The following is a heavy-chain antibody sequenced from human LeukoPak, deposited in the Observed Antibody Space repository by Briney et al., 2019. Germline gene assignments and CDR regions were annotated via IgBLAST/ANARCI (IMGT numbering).Heavy chain of an antibody. V-gene: IGHV4-34*01. J-gene: IGHJ4*02. CDR2: INHSGST. Sequence: KPSETLSLTCAVYGGSFSGYYWSWIRQPPGKGLEWIGEINHSGSTNYNPSLKSRVTISVDTSKNQFSLKLSSVTAADTAVYYCARAVRRWLQPPGDYWGQGTLVTVSS. CDR3: ARAVRRWLQPPGDY. CDR1: GGSFSGYY. D-gene: IGHD5-24*01.